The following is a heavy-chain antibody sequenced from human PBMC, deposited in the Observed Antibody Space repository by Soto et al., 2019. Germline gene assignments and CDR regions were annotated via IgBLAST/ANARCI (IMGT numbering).Heavy chain of an antibody. CDR1: VFAFISYA. CDR3: ATDMTKVNGYGMDV. CDR2: ISGSGGST. V-gene: IGHV3-23*01. Sequence: GGSRRLSCSASVFAFISYAMSWFRQAPGKGLEWVSAISGSGGSTYYADSVKGRFTISRDNSKNTLYLQMNSLRAEETAVYYCATDMTKVNGYGMDVWGQGPTVTVSS. J-gene: IGHJ6*02. D-gene: IGHD4-17*01.